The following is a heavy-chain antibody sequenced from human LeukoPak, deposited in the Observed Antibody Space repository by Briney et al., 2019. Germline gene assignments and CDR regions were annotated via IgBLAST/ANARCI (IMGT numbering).Heavy chain of an antibody. CDR3: ARDLEGYCSGGSCSGL. J-gene: IGHJ4*02. Sequence: GGSLRLSCAASGFTFSSYWMHWVRQAPGKGLVWVSRINSDGSSTSYADSVKGRFTVSRDNATNALYLQMNSLRAEDTAVYYCARDLEGYCSGGSCSGLWGQGTLVTVSS. CDR1: GFTFSSYW. CDR2: INSDGSST. V-gene: IGHV3-74*01. D-gene: IGHD2-15*01.